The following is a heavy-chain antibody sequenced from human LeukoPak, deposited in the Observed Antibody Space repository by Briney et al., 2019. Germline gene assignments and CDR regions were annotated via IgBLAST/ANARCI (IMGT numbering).Heavy chain of an antibody. CDR3: ARDAADPIYGMDV. J-gene: IGHJ6*02. V-gene: IGHV3-21*01. CDR1: GFTFSSYS. D-gene: IGHD6-25*01. Sequence: GGSLRLSCAASGFTFSSYSMNWVRQAPGKGLEWASSISSSSSYIYYADSVKGRFTISRDNAKNSLYLQMNSLRAEDTAVYYCARDAADPIYGMDVWGQGTTVTVSS. CDR2: ISSSSSYI.